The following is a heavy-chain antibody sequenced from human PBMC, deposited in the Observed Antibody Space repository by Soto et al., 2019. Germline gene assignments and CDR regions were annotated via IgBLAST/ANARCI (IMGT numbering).Heavy chain of an antibody. D-gene: IGHD6-19*01. CDR2: IYYSGST. CDR1: GGSISSGGYC. CDR3: ARLAYSSGWSYYYYYYMDV. V-gene: IGHV4-31*03. J-gene: IGHJ6*03. Sequence: SETLSLTCTVSGGSISSGGYCWSWIRQHPGKGLEWIGYIYYSGSTYYNPSLKSRVTISVDTSKNQFSLKLSSVTAADTAVYYCARLAYSSGWSYYYYYYMDVWGKGTTVTVSS.